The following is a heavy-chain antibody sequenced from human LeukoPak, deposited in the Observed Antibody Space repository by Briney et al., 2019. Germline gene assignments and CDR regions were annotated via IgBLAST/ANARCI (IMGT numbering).Heavy chain of an antibody. CDR2: ISGSGGGGST. Sequence: GGSLRLSCAAPGFTFSSYGMSWVRQAPGKGLEWVSAISGSGGGGSTNYADSVRGRFTISRDNSKNTLYLQMNSLRAEDTALYYCAKGRFSNFDPWGQGTLVTVSS. D-gene: IGHD4-11*01. CDR1: GFTFSSYG. J-gene: IGHJ5*02. V-gene: IGHV3-23*01. CDR3: AKGRFSNFDP.